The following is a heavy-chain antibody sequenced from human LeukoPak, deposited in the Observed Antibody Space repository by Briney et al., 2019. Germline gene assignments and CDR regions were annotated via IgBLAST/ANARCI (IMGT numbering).Heavy chain of an antibody. D-gene: IGHD2-15*01. CDR3: ARGTHCSGGSCYHFDY. V-gene: IGHV4-61*01. J-gene: IGHJ4*02. CDR1: GGSLSSGCNY. Sequence: RSETLSLTCIVSGGSLSSGCNYWGRLRQPPGKGLEWIGSIYYSGSTNYNPSLKSRVTISVDTSKNQFSLKLSSVTAADTAVYYCARGTHCSGGSCYHFDYWGQGTLVTVSS. CDR2: IYYSGST.